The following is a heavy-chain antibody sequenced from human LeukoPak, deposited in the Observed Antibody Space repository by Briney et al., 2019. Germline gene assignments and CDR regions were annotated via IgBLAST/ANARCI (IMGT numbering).Heavy chain of an antibody. CDR1: GFTFSGFA. CDR2: ISGDGITT. CDR3: ARDAVYSSSWQYY. V-gene: IGHV3-64*04. J-gene: IGHJ4*02. Sequence: PGVTLRLSCTASGFTFSGFALHWVSKASGKGLEYVSAISGDGITTYHADSVKGRFTISRDNSKNTLYLQMNSLRAEDTAVYYCARDAVYSSSWQYYWGQGTLVTVSS. D-gene: IGHD6-13*01.